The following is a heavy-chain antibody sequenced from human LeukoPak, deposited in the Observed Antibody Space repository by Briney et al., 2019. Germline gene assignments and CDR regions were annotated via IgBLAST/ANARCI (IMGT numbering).Heavy chain of an antibody. D-gene: IGHD6-19*01. CDR2: IRGSGGST. V-gene: IGHV3-23*01. J-gene: IGHJ6*03. Sequence: GGTLRLSCAASGFTFSSYGMNWARQAPGKGLEWVAVIRGSGGSTSYADSVKGRFTISRDNAKNSLYLQMNSLRAEDTAVYYCARDGWESQWLALVRQTYYMDVWGKGTTVTISS. CDR1: GFTFSSYG. CDR3: ARDGWESQWLALVRQTYYMDV.